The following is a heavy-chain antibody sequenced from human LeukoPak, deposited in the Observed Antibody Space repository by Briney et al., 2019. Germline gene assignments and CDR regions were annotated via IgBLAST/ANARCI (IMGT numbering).Heavy chain of an antibody. CDR2: ISPGDSDT. CDR3: ARHFSQQLSYYYYGMDV. D-gene: IGHD6-13*01. Sequence: GASLKISCKCSGYSFTIYWHGGVRQTPEKGLEWMGIISPGDSDTRYSPSFQGQVTISADESISTAYLQWSSLKASDTAMYYCARHFSQQLSYYYYGMDVWGQGTTVTVSS. CDR1: GYSFTIYW. V-gene: IGHV5-51*01. J-gene: IGHJ6*02.